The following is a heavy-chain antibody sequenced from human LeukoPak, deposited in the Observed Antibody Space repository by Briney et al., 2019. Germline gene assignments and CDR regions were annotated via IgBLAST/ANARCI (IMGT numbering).Heavy chain of an antibody. CDR2: IYTGGST. Sequence: SETLSLTCTVSGGSINSYFWTWIRQPAGKGLEWIGRIYTGGSTNYNPSLKSRVTMSVDTSKNQFSLKLNSVTAADTAVYYCARGGTASLWGSYRSATYWGQGTLVTVSS. CDR3: ARGGTASLWGSYRSATY. J-gene: IGHJ4*02. CDR1: GGSINSYF. V-gene: IGHV4-4*07. D-gene: IGHD3-16*02.